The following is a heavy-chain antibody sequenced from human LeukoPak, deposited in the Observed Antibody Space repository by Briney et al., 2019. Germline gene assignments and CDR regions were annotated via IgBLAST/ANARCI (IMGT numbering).Heavy chain of an antibody. D-gene: IGHD3-10*01. Sequence: GGSLRLSCTASGFTFSRYGIYWVRQAPGKGLEWVGVVSHDGSNKDYADSMKGRFTISRDNSMNTVYVRMNSPRAEDTAVYYCAKGLLGGYFDGMDVWGQGATVTVYS. V-gene: IGHV3-30*18. CDR3: AKGLLGGYFDGMDV. J-gene: IGHJ6*01. CDR2: VSHDGSNK. CDR1: GFTFSRYG.